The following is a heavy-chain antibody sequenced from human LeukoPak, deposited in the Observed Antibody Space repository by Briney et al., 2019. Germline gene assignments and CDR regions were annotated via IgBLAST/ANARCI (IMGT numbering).Heavy chain of an antibody. CDR2: INHSGST. Sequence: SETLSLTCAVYGGSFSGYYWSWIRQPPGKGLEWIGEINHSGSTNYNPSLKSRVTISVDTSKNQFSLELSSVTAADTAVYYCARAFGLYYYGSGSYFSRWGQGTLVTVSS. J-gene: IGHJ4*02. CDR3: ARAFGLYYYGSGSYFSR. V-gene: IGHV4-34*01. CDR1: GGSFSGYY. D-gene: IGHD3-10*01.